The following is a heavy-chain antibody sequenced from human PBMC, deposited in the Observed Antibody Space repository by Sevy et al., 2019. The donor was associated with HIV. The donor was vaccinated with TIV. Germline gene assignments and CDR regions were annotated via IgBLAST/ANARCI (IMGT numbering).Heavy chain of an antibody. D-gene: IGHD2-21*01. V-gene: IGHV3-30*02. CDR3: WKEGGGEGGDH. J-gene: IGHJ4*02. CDR2: IQYDGSNK. Sequence: GGSLRLSCAASGFSFSSYGMHWVRQAPGKGLEWMSYIQYDGSNKAYADSVKGRFTVSRDNSKNTLYLQMNSLRVDDTAGFYWWKEGGGEGGDHWGQGTLVTVSS. CDR1: GFSFSSYG.